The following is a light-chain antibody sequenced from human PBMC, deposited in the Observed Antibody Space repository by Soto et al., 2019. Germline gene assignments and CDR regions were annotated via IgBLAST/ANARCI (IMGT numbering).Light chain of an antibody. J-gene: IGKJ5*01. CDR2: GAS. CDR3: QQRSNWIT. V-gene: IGKV3-15*01. CDR1: QSVRNN. Sequence: DIVMTQSPATLSVSPGERATLSCRASQSVRNNLAWYQQKPGQAPRLLIFGASTRATGTPARFSGSGSGTDFTLTISGLEPEDFAVYYCQQRSNWITFGQGARLEIK.